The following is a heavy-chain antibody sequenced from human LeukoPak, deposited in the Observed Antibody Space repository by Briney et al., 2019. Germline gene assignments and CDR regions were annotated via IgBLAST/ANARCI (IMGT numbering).Heavy chain of an antibody. Sequence: SETLSLTCIVSGGSISSYYWSWIRQPPGKGLEWIGYIYYSGCTNYNPSLKSRVTISLDTSKNQFSLKLSSVTAADTAVYFCARGVTFGGVIVPAFDIWGQGTMVTVSS. CDR2: IYYSGCT. CDR1: GGSISSYY. D-gene: IGHD3-16*02. V-gene: IGHV4-59*08. CDR3: ARGVTFGGVIVPAFDI. J-gene: IGHJ3*02.